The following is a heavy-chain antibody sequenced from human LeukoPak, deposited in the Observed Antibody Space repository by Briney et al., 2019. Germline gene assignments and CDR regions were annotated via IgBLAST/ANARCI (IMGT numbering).Heavy chain of an antibody. D-gene: IGHD2-8*02. J-gene: IGHJ4*02. Sequence: GGSLTLSCAASGFTFKNYAMSWVRQAPARGLEWVARSRGEGETFYGDSVKGRFSHSRDNTRNDVSLHLNNLRVDNTAVYDWAKASWVSSADAYWGGQGTVVTVS. CDR1: GFTFKNYA. CDR3: AKASWVSSADAYW. CDR2: RSRGEGET. V-gene: IGHV3-23*02.